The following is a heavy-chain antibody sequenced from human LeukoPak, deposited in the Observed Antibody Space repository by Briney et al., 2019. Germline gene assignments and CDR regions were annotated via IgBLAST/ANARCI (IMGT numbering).Heavy chain of an antibody. CDR2: IRYDGSNK. D-gene: IGHD5-18*01. V-gene: IGHV3-30*02. J-gene: IGHJ6*02. CDR1: GFTFSTYG. CDR3: ARDGDTAMHEGYYYYYGMDV. Sequence: GGSLRLSFAASGFTFSTYGMHWVRQAPGKGLEWVAFIRYDGSNKYYADSVKGRFTISRDNAKNSLYLQMNSLRAEDTAVYYCARDGDTAMHEGYYYYYGMDVWGQGTTVTVSS.